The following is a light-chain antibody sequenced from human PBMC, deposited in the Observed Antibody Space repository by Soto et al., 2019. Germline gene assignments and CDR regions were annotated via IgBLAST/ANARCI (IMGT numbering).Light chain of an antibody. V-gene: IGKV1-5*01. CDR3: QHYNGDSRT. CDR2: DAS. J-gene: IGKJ2*01. CDR1: QSISSW. Sequence: DIQMTQSPSTLSASVGDRVTITCRASQSISSWLAWYQQKPGKAPKLLIYDASSLESGVPSRFSGSGSGTEFTLTISSLQPDDFATYYCQHYNGDSRTFGQGTKLEIK.